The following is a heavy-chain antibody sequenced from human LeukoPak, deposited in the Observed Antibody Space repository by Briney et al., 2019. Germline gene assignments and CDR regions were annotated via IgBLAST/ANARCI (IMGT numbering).Heavy chain of an antibody. CDR1: GFSLSTSGMC. Sequence: SGPALVKPTQTLTLTCTFSGFSLSTSGMCVSWVRQPPEKALEWLARIDWDDDKYYSTSLKIRLTISKDTSKNQVVLTMTNMDPVDTATYYRARIRGLGTYYDYWGQGTLVTVSS. J-gene: IGHJ4*02. V-gene: IGHV2-70*11. CDR3: ARIRGLGTYYDY. D-gene: IGHD1-26*01. CDR2: IDWDDDK.